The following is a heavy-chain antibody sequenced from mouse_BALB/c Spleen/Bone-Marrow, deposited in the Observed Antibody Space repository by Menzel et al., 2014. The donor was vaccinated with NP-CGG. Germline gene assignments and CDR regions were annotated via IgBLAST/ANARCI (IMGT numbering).Heavy chain of an antibody. CDR2: INPSSGYT. J-gene: IGHJ2*01. CDR1: GYTFTTYT. CDR3: ARRDDGYVFFDY. D-gene: IGHD2-3*01. Sequence: QVQLKQSGAELARPGASVKMSCRASGYTFTTYTIHWVRPRPGQGLEWIGYINPSSGYTNYNQKFKDKATLTADKSSSTAYMQLSSLASEDSAVYYCARRDDGYVFFDYWGQGTTLTVSS. V-gene: IGHV1-4*01.